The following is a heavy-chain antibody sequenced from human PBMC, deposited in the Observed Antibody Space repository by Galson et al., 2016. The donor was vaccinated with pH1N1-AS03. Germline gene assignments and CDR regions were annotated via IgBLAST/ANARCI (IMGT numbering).Heavy chain of an antibody. CDR3: AKVARERSIDMDFEH. CDR2: IRHGGGTI. J-gene: IGHJ4*02. CDR1: GFTFSNYA. D-gene: IGHD3-9*01. V-gene: IGHV3-23*01. Sequence: SLRLSCAASGFTFSNYAMSWVRQAPGKGPEWVSAIRHGGGTIWYADSVKGRFTISRDDSKNTLYLQMNSLRVGDTALYYCAKVARERSIDMDFEHWGQGTPVTVSP.